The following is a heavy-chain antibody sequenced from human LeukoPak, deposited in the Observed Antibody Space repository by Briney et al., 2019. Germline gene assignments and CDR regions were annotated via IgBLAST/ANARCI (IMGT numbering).Heavy chain of an antibody. D-gene: IGHD3-22*01. J-gene: IGHJ4*02. CDR2: ITTSSYI. CDR1: GFTFSSYS. V-gene: IGHV3-21*01. CDR3: ARRAGNSSAYDY. Sequence: GGSLRLSCAASGFTFSSYSMNWVRQAPGKGLEWVSSITTSSYIYYADSVKGRFTISRDSAKNSLYLQMNSLRAEDTAVYYCARRAGNSSAYDYWGQGTLVTVSS.